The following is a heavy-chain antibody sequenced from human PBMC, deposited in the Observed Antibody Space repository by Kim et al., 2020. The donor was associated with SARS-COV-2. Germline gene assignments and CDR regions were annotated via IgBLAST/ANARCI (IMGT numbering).Heavy chain of an antibody. CDR2: IYYSGST. CDR3: ARHGWDDCSSTSCYDY. CDR1: GGSISSSSYY. J-gene: IGHJ4*03. D-gene: IGHD2-2*01. V-gene: IGHV4-39*01. Sequence: SETLSLTCTVSGGSISSSSYYWGWIRQPPGKGLEWIGSIYYSGSTYYNPSLKSRVTISVDTSKNQFSLKLSSVTAADTAVYYCARHGWDDCSSTSCYDY.